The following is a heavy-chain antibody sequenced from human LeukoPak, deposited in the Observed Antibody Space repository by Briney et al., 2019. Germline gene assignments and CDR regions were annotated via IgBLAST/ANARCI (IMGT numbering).Heavy chain of an antibody. CDR3: AKGRGSRAYNDFDI. CDR1: GFPFSRYD. CDR2: LNGNSGSS. Sequence: GVSVRLFCAACGFPFSRYDVNGVRQAPGMGLEWVSSLNGNSGSSYYAHTVQGRVTITRDNSNNTVYLQMRRLRVDDSAVYFCAKGRGSRAYNDFDIWGQGSLVTVSS. V-gene: IGHV3-23*01. D-gene: IGHD1-1*01. J-gene: IGHJ5*02.